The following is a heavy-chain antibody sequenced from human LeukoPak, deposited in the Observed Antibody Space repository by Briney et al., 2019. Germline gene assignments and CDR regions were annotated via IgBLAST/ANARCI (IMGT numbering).Heavy chain of an antibody. D-gene: IGHD2-15*01. CDR2: ISPGTI. Sequence: TGGSLRLSCAASGFTFSRHPMNWVRQAPGKGLEWVSYISPGTIYYADSVEGRFTISRDNAKNSLYLQMNSLRAEDTAVYYCTRDGRVAYEMDVWGQGTTVTVSS. CDR3: TRDGRVAYEMDV. CDR1: GFTFSRHP. J-gene: IGHJ6*02. V-gene: IGHV3-48*01.